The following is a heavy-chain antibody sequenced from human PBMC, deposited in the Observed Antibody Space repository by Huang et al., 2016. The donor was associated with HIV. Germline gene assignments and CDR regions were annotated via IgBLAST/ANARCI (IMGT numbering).Heavy chain of an antibody. CDR2: ISFDGRNK. J-gene: IGHJ4*02. Sequence: VQPGRSLRLSCAVSGFTFRDHPMHWVRQAPGKGLEWVAVISFDGRNKFYADFVRGRFTISRDNSKNIVYLQLNSLTPADTSIYYCARDTTTVAGLDFWGQGALVTVSS. V-gene: IGHV3-30*14. CDR3: ARDTTTVAGLDF. D-gene: IGHD6-19*01. CDR1: GFTFRDHP.